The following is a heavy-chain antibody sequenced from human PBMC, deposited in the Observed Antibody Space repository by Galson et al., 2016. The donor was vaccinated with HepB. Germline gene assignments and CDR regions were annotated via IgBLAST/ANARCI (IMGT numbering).Heavy chain of an antibody. J-gene: IGHJ6*03. CDR3: AKDPWGTIFGVIMSYYYYYMDG. D-gene: IGHD3-3*01. CDR1: GFTFSSYA. V-gene: IGHV3-30*18. Sequence: SLRLSCAASGFTFSSYAMNWVRQAPGKGLEWVAVISYDGSNKYYADSVKGRFTISRDNSKNTLYLQMNSLRAEDTAVYYCAKDPWGTIFGVIMSYYYYYMDGWGKGATVTVSS. CDR2: ISYDGSNK.